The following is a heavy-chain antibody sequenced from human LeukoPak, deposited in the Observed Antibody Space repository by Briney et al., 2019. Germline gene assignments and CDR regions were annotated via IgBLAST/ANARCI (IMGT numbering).Heavy chain of an antibody. J-gene: IGHJ4*02. V-gene: IGHV3-53*01. CDR3: ARDSLGMSTLDS. CDR1: GFTVSNNY. Sequence: GGSLRLSCAASGFTVSNNYMSWVRQAPGKGLEWVSVIYSDGSTYYADSVKGRFTISRDSSKNTLYLQMNSLRAEDTAVYYCARDSLGMSTLDSWGQGTLVTVSS. CDR2: IYSDGST. D-gene: IGHD5/OR15-5a*01.